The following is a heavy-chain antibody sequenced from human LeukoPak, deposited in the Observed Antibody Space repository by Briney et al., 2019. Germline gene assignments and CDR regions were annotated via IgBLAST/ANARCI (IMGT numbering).Heavy chain of an antibody. V-gene: IGHV3-74*01. CDR3: ATYRQVLLPFES. CDR2: INTDGSST. D-gene: IGHD2-8*02. Sequence: GGSLRLSCAASGFTFSSYWMHWVRQAPGKGLVWVSRINTDGSSTTYADSVKGRFTISRDSAKNTLYLQMNSLRAEDTAIYYCATYRQVLLPFESWGQGTLVTVSS. J-gene: IGHJ4*02. CDR1: GFTFSSYW.